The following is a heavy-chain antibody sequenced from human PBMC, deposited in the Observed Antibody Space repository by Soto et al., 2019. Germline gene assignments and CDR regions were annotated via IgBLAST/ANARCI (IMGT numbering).Heavy chain of an antibody. CDR1: GDSISGYH. D-gene: IGHD4-17*01. Sequence: PSETLSLTCTVSGDSISGYHWNWIRQPPGKGVEWIGYIHNSGSTTYNSSLKSRVTISIDTSKKQSSLKLTSVTAADTAVYYCARESVGDYPLLDYWGQGTLVTVSS. V-gene: IGHV4-59*01. J-gene: IGHJ4*01. CDR2: IHNSGST. CDR3: ARESVGDYPLLDY.